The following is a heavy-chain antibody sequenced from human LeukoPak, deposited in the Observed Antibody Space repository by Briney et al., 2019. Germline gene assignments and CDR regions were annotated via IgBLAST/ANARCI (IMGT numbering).Heavy chain of an antibody. CDR3: AKRVATIPRYFDY. CDR2: ISGSGGST. V-gene: IGHV3-23*01. D-gene: IGHD5-12*01. Sequence: QTGGSLRLSCAASGFTFSSYAMSWVRKAPGKGLEWVSAISGSGGSTYYADSVKGRFTISRDNSKNTLYLQMNSLRAEDTAVYYCAKRVATIPRYFDYWGQGALVTVSS. CDR1: GFTFSSYA. J-gene: IGHJ4*02.